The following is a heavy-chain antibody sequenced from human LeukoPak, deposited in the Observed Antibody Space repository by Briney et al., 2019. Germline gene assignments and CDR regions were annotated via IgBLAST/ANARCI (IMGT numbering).Heavy chain of an antibody. D-gene: IGHD3-10*01. Sequence: PSETLSLTCTVSGGSISSSSYYWGWIRQPPGKGLEWIGSIYYSGSTYYNPSLKSRVTISVDTSKNQFSLKLSSVTAADTAVYYCARQGGEADGSSTYFDYWGQGTLVTVSS. CDR3: ARQGGEADGSSTYFDY. V-gene: IGHV4-39*01. CDR1: GGSISSSSYY. CDR2: IYYSGST. J-gene: IGHJ4*02.